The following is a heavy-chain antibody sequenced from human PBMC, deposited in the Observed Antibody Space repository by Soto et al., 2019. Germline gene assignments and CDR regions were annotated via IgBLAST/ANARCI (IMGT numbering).Heavy chain of an antibody. J-gene: IGHJ4*02. CDR2: ISGSGGST. CDR3: AKEHRY. V-gene: IGHV3-23*01. Sequence: GGSLRLSCAASGFTFSSYSLSWVRQAPGKGLEWVSTISGSGGSTYNADSVKGRFTISRDNSKNTLFLQMNNLRAEDTAMYYCAKEHRYWGQGTLVTVSS. CDR1: GFTFSSYS.